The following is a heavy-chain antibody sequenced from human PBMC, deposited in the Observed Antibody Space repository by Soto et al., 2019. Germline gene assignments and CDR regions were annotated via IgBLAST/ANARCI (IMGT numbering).Heavy chain of an antibody. CDR3: AKDRRADWESYYYYAMDV. J-gene: IGHJ6*02. D-gene: IGHD1-26*01. Sequence: QVQLVQSGAEVKKPGSSVKVSCKASGGTFSSLTISWVRQAPGQGLEWMGGIIPIYGTANYAQKVQGRVTITADASTRTAYMELSSLRSEDTAVYYCAKDRRADWESYYYYAMDVWGQGTTVTVSS. CDR1: GGTFSSLT. V-gene: IGHV1-69*01. CDR2: IIPIYGTA.